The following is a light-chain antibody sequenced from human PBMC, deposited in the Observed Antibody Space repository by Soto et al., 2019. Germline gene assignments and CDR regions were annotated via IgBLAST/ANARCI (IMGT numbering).Light chain of an antibody. CDR3: QQYENWPIT. V-gene: IGKV3-15*01. J-gene: IGKJ5*01. Sequence: ELVMTQSPSTLCVSPGERATLSCGASQSVSSHLAWYQQKPGQAPRLLIYGASTRATGIAASFSGSGSGTEFTLTISSLQSADFAVYYCQQYENWPITFGQGTRLEIK. CDR2: GAS. CDR1: QSVSSH.